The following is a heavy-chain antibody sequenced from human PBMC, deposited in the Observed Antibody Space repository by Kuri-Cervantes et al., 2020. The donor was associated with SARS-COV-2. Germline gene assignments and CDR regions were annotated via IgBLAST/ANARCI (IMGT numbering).Heavy chain of an antibody. CDR3: ARAGGISSGYYYRLDY. V-gene: IGHV1-2*06. J-gene: IGHJ4*02. CDR1: GYTFTGYY. CDR2: INPNSGGT. D-gene: IGHD3-22*01. Sequence: ASVKVSCKASGYTFTGYYMHWVRQAPGQGLEWMERINPNSGGTNYAQKFQGRVTMTRDTSISTAYMELSRLRSDDTAVCYCARAGGISSGYYYRLDYWGQGTLVAVSS.